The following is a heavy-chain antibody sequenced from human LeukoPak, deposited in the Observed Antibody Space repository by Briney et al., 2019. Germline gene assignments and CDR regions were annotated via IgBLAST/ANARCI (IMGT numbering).Heavy chain of an antibody. CDR3: ARAPDYGDFDGLQY. CDR1: GFTFSTSV. CDR2: IVVGSGST. V-gene: IGHV1-58*02. D-gene: IGHD4-17*01. Sequence: SMKVSCKASGFTFSTSVMHWVRQTRGQRREWIGWIVVGSGSTNYAQKFQGRVAMTCDTSTSTVYMELSSLRSEDTAVYYCARAPDYGDFDGLQYWGQGTLVTVSS. J-gene: IGHJ4*02.